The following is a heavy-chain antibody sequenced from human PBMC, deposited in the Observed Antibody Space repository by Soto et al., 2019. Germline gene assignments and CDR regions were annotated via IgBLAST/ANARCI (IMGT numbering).Heavy chain of an antibody. CDR3: ARASGYSSGLGYYYYYYSMDG. J-gene: IGHJ6*02. D-gene: IGHD6-19*01. V-gene: IGHV3-53*01. CDR2: IYSGGST. CDR1: GFTVSSNY. Sequence: EVQLVESGGGLIQPGGSLRLSCAASGFTVSSNYMSWVRQAPGKGLEWVSVIYSGGSTYYADSVKGRFTISRDNSKNTLYLQMNSLRAEDTAVYYCARASGYSSGLGYYYYYYSMDGWGQGTTVTVSS.